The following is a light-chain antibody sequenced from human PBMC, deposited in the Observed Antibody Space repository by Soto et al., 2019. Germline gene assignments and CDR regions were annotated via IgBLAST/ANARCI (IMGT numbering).Light chain of an antibody. CDR1: QILSGTY. J-gene: IGKJ4*01. CDR3: QHYVSSPLT. V-gene: IGKV3-20*01. CDR2: AAS. Sequence: PGESATLSCRASQILSGTYLAWYQQKLGQSPRLLIYAASTRATGVPDRFSGSGSGTDFTLTISRLEAEDFAVYYCQHYVSSPLTFGGGTKVEIK.